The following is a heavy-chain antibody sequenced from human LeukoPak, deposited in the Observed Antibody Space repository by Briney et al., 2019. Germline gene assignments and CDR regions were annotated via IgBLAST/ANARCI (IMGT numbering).Heavy chain of an antibody. CDR3: ARAPLWNYAYYYHYMDV. V-gene: IGHV1-8*01. CDR1: GYTFTSYD. Sequence: EASVKVSCKASGYTFTSYDINWVRQATGQGLEWMGWMNPNSGNTGYAQKFQGRVTMTRNTSISTAYMELSSRRSEDTAVYYCARAPLWNYAYYYHYMDVWGKGTTVTVSS. CDR2: MNPNSGNT. J-gene: IGHJ6*03. D-gene: IGHD1-7*01.